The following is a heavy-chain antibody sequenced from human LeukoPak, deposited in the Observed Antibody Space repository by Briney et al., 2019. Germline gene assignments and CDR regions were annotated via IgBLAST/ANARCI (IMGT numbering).Heavy chain of an antibody. J-gene: IGHJ1*01. D-gene: IGHD6-19*01. CDR3: ATKFDIAVAGIGLLQH. CDR1: GYTFTSYG. Sequence: GASVKVSCKASGYTFTSYGISWVRQAPGQGLEWMGWISAYNGNTNYAQKLQGRVTMTTDTSTSTAYMELRSLRSDDTAVYYCATKFDIAVAGIGLLQHWGQGTLVTVSS. V-gene: IGHV1-18*01. CDR2: ISAYNGNT.